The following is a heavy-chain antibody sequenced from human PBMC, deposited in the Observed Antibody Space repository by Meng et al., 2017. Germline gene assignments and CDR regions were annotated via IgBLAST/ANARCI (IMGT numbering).Heavy chain of an antibody. V-gene: IGHV1-18*01. CDR1: GYTFPRYG. CDR3: ARAGIAVAGPDY. CDR2: ISAYNGNT. J-gene: IGHJ4*02. D-gene: IGHD6-19*01. Sequence: VLWCHSGVEVKKPGAYVRFPCKASGYTFPRYGIRWVRQAPGQGLEWMGWISAYNGNTNYAQKLQGRVTMTTDTSTSTAYMELRSLRSDDTAVYYCARAGIAVAGPDYWGQGTLVTVSS.